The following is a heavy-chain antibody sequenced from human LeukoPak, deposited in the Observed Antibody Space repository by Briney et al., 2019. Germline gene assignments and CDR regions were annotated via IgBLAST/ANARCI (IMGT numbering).Heavy chain of an antibody. CDR2: ISGSGGST. J-gene: IGHJ4*02. CDR1: GFTFSYYW. CDR3: AKGSSGYDSDYFDY. D-gene: IGHD5-12*01. V-gene: IGHV3-23*01. Sequence: GGSLRLSCATSGFTFSYYWMSWVRQAPGKGLEWVSAISGSGGSTYYADSVKGRFTISRDNSKNTLYLQMNSLRAEDTAVYYCAKGSSGYDSDYFDYWGQGTLVTVSS.